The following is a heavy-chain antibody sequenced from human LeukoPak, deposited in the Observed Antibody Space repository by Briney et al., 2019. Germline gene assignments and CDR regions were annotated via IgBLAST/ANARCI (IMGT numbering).Heavy chain of an antibody. CDR1: GFTFSSYS. J-gene: IGHJ4*02. Sequence: PGGSLRLSCAASGFTFSSYSMNWVRQPPGKGLEWIGEINHSGSTNYNPSLKSRVTISVDTSKTQFSLKLSSVTAADTAVYYCARGRSGEDGYSHFDYWGQGTLVTVSS. CDR3: ARGRSGEDGYSHFDY. D-gene: IGHD4-4*01. CDR2: INHSGST. V-gene: IGHV4-34*01.